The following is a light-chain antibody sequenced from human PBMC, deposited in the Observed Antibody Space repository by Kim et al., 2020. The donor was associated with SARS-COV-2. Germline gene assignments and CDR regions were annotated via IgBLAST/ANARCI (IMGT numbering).Light chain of an antibody. CDR1: QSVKNN. CDR3: QQHNDYRLLT. Sequence: IVMTQSPATLSVSPGERATLSCRASQSVKNNLAWYQQQPGQAPRLLIYGASTRATDIPARFSGSGSGTEFTLTIRSLQSEDHAVYYYQQHNDYRLLTFGGGTKVDIK. CDR2: GAS. V-gene: IGKV3-15*01. J-gene: IGKJ4*01.